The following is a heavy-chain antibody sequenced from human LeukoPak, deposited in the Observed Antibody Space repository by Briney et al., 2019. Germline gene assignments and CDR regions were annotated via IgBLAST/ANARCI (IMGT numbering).Heavy chain of an antibody. D-gene: IGHD3-10*01. CDR1: GYTFTSYG. V-gene: IGHV1-18*01. CDR3: ARGVSPYGSGSYSRY. J-gene: IGHJ4*02. Sequence: ASVKVSCKASGYTFTSYGISWVRQAPGQGLEWMGWISAYNGNTNYAQKLQGRVTMTTDTSTSTAYMELRSLRSDDTAVYYCARGVSPYGSGSYSRYWGQGTLVTVSS. CDR2: ISAYNGNT.